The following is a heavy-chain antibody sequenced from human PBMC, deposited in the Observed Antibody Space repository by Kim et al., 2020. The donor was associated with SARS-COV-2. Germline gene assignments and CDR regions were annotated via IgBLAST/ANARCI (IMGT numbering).Heavy chain of an antibody. Sequence: GGSLRLSCAASGFTFSSYSMNWVRQAPGKGLEWVSYISSSSSTIYYADSVKGRFTISRDNAKNSLYLQMNSLRDEDTAVYYCASPGAARDYYYYGMDVWGQGTTVTVSS. V-gene: IGHV3-48*02. CDR1: GFTFSSYS. D-gene: IGHD6-6*01. J-gene: IGHJ6*02. CDR3: ASPGAARDYYYYGMDV. CDR2: ISSSSSTI.